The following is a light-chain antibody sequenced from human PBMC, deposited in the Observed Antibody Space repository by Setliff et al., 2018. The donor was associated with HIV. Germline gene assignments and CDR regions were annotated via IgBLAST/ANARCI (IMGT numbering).Light chain of an antibody. J-gene: IGLJ2*01. Sequence: QSALAQPASVSGSPGQSITISCTGSSSDVGGYNYVSWYQQHPGKAPKLMIFDVSKRPSGVSNRFSGSKSGNTASLTISGLQAEDEADYFCSSYTSSSTVLFGGGTKVTVL. CDR3: SSYTSSSTVL. V-gene: IGLV2-14*03. CDR1: SSDVGGYNY. CDR2: DVS.